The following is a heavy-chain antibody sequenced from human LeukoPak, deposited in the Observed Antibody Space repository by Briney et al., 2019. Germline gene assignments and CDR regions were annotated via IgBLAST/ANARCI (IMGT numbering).Heavy chain of an antibody. CDR2: INPSGGST. D-gene: IGHD3-3*01. Sequence: GASVKVSCKASGYTFTSYYMHWVRQAPGQGLEWMGIINPSGGSTSYAQKFQGRVTMTRDTSTSTVYMELSSLRSEDTAVYYCARDLADYDFWSGYSGGGKPLDYWGQGTLVTVSS. CDR3: ARDLADYDFWSGYSGGGKPLDY. J-gene: IGHJ4*02. V-gene: IGHV1-46*01. CDR1: GYTFTSYY.